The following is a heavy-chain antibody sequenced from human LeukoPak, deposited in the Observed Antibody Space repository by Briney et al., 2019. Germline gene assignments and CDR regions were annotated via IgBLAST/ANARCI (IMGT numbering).Heavy chain of an antibody. CDR2: ISAYNGDT. Sequence: ASVKVSCKASGYTFTSYGISWVRQAPGQGLEWMAWISAYNGDTNYAQNLQGRVTVTTDTSTSTAHMELRSLRSEDTAVYYCARQDSKVGAYTGPYYFDYWGQGTLVTVSS. CDR3: ARQDSKVGAYTGPYYFDY. J-gene: IGHJ4*02. D-gene: IGHD1-26*01. CDR1: GYTFTSYG. V-gene: IGHV1-18*01.